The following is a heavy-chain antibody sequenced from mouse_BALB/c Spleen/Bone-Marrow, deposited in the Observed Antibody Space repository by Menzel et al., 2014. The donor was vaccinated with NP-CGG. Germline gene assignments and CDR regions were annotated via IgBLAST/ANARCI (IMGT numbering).Heavy chain of an antibody. CDR2: IYPGNVNT. J-gene: IGHJ2*01. CDR3: ARSRYGSYYGY. Sequence: QVQLQQPGPELVKPGASVRISCKASNYTFTTYYIYWVKQRPGQGLEWIGWIYPGNVNTKYNEKFKAKATLTADKSPSTAYMQLSSLTSEDSAVYFCARSRYGSYYGYWGQGTPLTVSS. D-gene: IGHD1-1*01. V-gene: IGHV1S56*01. CDR1: NYTFTTYY.